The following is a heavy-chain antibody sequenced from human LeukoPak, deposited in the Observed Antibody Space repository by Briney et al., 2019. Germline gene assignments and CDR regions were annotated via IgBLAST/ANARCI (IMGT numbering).Heavy chain of an antibody. Sequence: GRSLRLSCAASGFTFDDYAMHWVRQAPGKGLEWVSGISWNSGCIGYADSVKGRFTISRDNAKNSLYLQMNSLRAEDTALYYCAKGTRLLQGGWFDPWGQGTLVTVSS. V-gene: IGHV3-9*01. CDR3: AKGTRLLQGGWFDP. CDR1: GFTFDDYA. D-gene: IGHD5-12*01. CDR2: ISWNSGCI. J-gene: IGHJ5*02.